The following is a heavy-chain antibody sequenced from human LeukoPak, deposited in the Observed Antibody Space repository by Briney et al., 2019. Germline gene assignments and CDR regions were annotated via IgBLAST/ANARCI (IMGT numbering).Heavy chain of an antibody. V-gene: IGHV3-43*02. D-gene: IGHD3-22*01. CDR2: ISGDGGST. CDR1: GFTFDDYA. Sequence: PGXXLRLSCAASGFTFDDYAMHWVRQAPGKGLEWVSLISGDGGSTYYADSVKGRFTISRDNSKNSLYLQMNSLRTEDTALYYCANSDYYDSSGSTHDAFDIWGQGTMVTVSS. J-gene: IGHJ3*02. CDR3: ANSDYYDSSGSTHDAFDI.